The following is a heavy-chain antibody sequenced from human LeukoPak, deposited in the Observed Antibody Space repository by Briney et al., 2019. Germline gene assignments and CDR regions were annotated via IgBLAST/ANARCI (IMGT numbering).Heavy chain of an antibody. CDR1: GYSISSGYY. V-gene: IGHV4-38-2*02. CDR2: IYHSGST. Sequence: SETLSLTCTVSGYSISSGYYWGWIRQPPGKGLEWIGSIYHSGSTYYNPSLKSRVTISVDTSKNQFSLKLSSVTAADTAVYYCARVNLVTMVRGVLGEFDYWGQGTLVTVSS. J-gene: IGHJ4*02. D-gene: IGHD3-10*01. CDR3: ARVNLVTMVRGVLGEFDY.